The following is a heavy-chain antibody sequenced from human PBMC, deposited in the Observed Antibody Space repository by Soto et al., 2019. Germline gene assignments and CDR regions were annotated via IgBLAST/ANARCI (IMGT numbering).Heavy chain of an antibody. CDR1: GYTFTSYD. J-gene: IGHJ6*03. Sequence: QVQLVQSGAEVKKPGASVKVSCKASGYTFTSYDINWVRQATGQGLEWMGWMNPNSGNTGYAQKYQGRVTMTRNTSISTAYMELSSLRSEDTAVYYCARESHTSYYYYYMDVWGKGTTVTVSS. CDR3: ARESHTSYYYYYMDV. CDR2: MNPNSGNT. D-gene: IGHD2-2*02. V-gene: IGHV1-8*01.